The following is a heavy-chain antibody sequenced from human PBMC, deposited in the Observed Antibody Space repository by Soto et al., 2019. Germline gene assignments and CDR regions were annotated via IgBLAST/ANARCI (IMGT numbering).Heavy chain of an antibody. CDR2: IIPILGIA. J-gene: IGHJ6*03. D-gene: IGHD2-2*01. CDR1: GGTFSSYT. V-gene: IGHV1-69*04. Sequence: ASVKVSCKASGGTFSSYTISWVRQDPGQGLEWMGRIIPILGIANYAQKFQGRVTITADKSTSTAYMELSSLRSEDTAVYYCARDRDPYCSSTSCYPAGYYYYYMDVWGKGTTVTVSS. CDR3: ARDRDPYCSSTSCYPAGYYYYYMDV.